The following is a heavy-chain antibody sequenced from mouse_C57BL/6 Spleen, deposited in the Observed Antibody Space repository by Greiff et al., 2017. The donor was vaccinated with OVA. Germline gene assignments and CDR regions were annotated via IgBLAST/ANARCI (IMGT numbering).Heavy chain of an antibody. CDR3: ARSDEDAMDY. CDR2: ISNGGGST. CDR1: GFTFSDYY. Sequence: EVNVVESGGGLVQPGGSLKLSCAASGFTFSDYYMYWVRQTPEKRLEWVAYISNGGGSTYYPDTVKGRFTISRDNAKNTLYLQMSRLKSEDTAMYYCARSDEDAMDYWGQGTSVTVSS. V-gene: IGHV5-12*01. J-gene: IGHJ4*01.